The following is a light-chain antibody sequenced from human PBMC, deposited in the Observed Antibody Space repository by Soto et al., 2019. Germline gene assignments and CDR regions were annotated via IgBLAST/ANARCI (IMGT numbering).Light chain of an antibody. Sequence: DIQMIQSPSTLAAAVGDRVTITCRASQSISSWLAWYQQKPGKARKLLIYKASRLESGDPSRFSGSVSVTEFTLTISSLQPDDFATYYCQQYNSYPWTFGQGTKVEI. CDR1: QSISSW. CDR2: KAS. V-gene: IGKV1-5*03. CDR3: QQYNSYPWT. J-gene: IGKJ1*01.